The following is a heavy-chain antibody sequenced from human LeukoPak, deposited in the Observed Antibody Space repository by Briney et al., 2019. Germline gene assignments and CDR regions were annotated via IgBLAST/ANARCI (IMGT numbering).Heavy chain of an antibody. Sequence: SATKSLSYAVCCSSFSCYYWRLLRQPPKKVLELVGEFNHSGNTNYNPSLKSRATISVDTSNNQFSLKLSSVTAADTAVYYCARGVATGTTALYYFDYWGQGTLVTVSS. CDR1: CSSFSCYY. CDR3: ARGVATGTTALYYFDY. J-gene: IGHJ4*02. CDR2: FNHSGNT. V-gene: IGHV4-34*01. D-gene: IGHD1/OR15-1a*01.